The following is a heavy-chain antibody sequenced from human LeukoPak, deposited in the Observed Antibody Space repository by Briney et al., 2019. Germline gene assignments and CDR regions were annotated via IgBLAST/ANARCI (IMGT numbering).Heavy chain of an antibody. J-gene: IGHJ3*02. Sequence: GASVKVSCKASGYTFTSYYMHWVRQAPGQGLEWMGIINPSGGSTSYAQKFQGRVTMTRDTSTSTVYMELSSLRSEDTAVYYCAREGGVSGSPGGGAFDIWGQGTMVTVSS. CDR1: GYTFTSYY. CDR2: INPSGGST. D-gene: IGHD1-26*01. V-gene: IGHV1-46*01. CDR3: AREGGVSGSPGGGAFDI.